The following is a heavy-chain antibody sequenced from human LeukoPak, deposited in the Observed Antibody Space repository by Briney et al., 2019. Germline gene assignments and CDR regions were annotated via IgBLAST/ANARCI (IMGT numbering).Heavy chain of an antibody. J-gene: IGHJ4*02. CDR3: TTDRDLRWFYF. V-gene: IGHV4-39*07. Sequence: SETLSLTCTVYDNSAYSTGFYWGWIRQPPGKGLEWIGGFSHGGSTFYNPSLKSRVTISGDTSEKQFSLRLSSVTAADTAVYYCTTDRDLRWFYFWGRGTLAAVSS. CDR1: DNSAYSTGFY. D-gene: IGHD2-21*01. CDR2: FSHGGST.